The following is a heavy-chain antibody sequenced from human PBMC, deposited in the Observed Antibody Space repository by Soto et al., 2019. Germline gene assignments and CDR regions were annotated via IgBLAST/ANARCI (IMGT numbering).Heavy chain of an antibody. V-gene: IGHV4-30-2*01. CDR1: GGSISSGGYS. D-gene: IGHD3-10*01. J-gene: IGHJ1*01. CDR3: ARGAPVFIQH. Sequence: PSETLSLTCAVSGGSISSGGYSWSWIRQPPGKGLEWIGYIYHSGSTYYNPSLKSRVTISVDRSKNQFSLKLSSVTAADTAVYYCARGAPVFIQHWGQAPWSPSPQ. CDR2: IYHSGST.